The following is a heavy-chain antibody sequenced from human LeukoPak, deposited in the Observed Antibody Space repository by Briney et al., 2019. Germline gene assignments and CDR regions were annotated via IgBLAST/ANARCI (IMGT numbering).Heavy chain of an antibody. D-gene: IGHD6-25*01. CDR2: ITRGSSYM. Sequence: PGGSLRLSCVASGFTFGDYHMNWVRQAPGKGLEWVSSITRGSSYMNYADSLKGRFIISRDNAKDAVYLQMNNLTAEDTAVCFCARDAALLPGKYYYYMDVWGKGTTVIVSS. V-gene: IGHV3-21*01. CDR1: GFTFGDYH. J-gene: IGHJ6*03. CDR3: ARDAALLPGKYYYYMDV.